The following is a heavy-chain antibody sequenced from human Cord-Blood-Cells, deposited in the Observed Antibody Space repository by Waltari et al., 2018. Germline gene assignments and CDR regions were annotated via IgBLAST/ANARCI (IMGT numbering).Heavy chain of an antibody. Sequence: QVQLQQWGAGLLKPSETLSLTCAVYGGSFSGYYWSWIRQPPGKGLEWSGEINHSGSTNYDPSLKSRVTISVDTSKNQFSLKLSSVTAADTAVYYCAATVMITFGGVPLHAFDIWGQGTMVTVSS. V-gene: IGHV4-34*01. CDR3: AATVMITFGGVPLHAFDI. CDR1: GGSFSGYY. CDR2: INHSGST. D-gene: IGHD3-16*01. J-gene: IGHJ3*02.